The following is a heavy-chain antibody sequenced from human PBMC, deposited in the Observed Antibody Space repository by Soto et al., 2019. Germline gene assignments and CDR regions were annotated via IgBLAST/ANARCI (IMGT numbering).Heavy chain of an antibody. CDR2: IYYRGNA. J-gene: IGHJ4*02. D-gene: IGHD3-9*01. CDR1: DDSINSDKYY. CDR3: ARLEGLATISYYFAF. V-gene: IGHV4-39*01. Sequence: QLQLQESGPGLVKPSETLSLTCSVSDDSINSDKYYWGWIRQPPGKGLEWIGSIYYRGNAYYNPSLPTRVTISSATSSSQFSLKLNSVTAADSAVYFCARLEGLATISYYFAFSGPGALVTVSS.